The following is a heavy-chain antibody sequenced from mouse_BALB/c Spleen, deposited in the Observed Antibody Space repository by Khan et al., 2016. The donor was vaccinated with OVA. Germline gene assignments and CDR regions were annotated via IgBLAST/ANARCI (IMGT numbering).Heavy chain of an antibody. CDR1: GYTFTEYT. CDR3: ARDAGRK. CDR2: INPKNGVT. J-gene: IGHJ4*01. V-gene: IGHV1-18*01. D-gene: IGHD3-3*01. Sequence: VHVKQSGPELVKPGASVKISCKTSGYTFTEYTLHWVKQSHGKSLEWIGVINPKNGVTSYNQKFKGKATLTVDKSSSTAYMEFRSLTSEDSTVYYCARDAGRKWGQGTSVTVSS.